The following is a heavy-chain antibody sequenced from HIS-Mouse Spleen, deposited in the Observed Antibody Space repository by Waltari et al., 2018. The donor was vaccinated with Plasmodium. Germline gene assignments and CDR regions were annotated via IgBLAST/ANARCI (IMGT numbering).Heavy chain of an antibody. CDR1: GGSISSSSYY. J-gene: IGHJ4*02. D-gene: IGHD3-3*01. V-gene: IGHV4-39*01. CDR2: IYYSGGT. CDR3: ARQLAYYDFWSGYSRGYYFDY. Sequence: QLQLQESGPGLVKPSETLSLTCTVSGGSISSSSYYWGWIRQPPGKGLEWIGSIYYSGGTSYNPSRKSRVTISIDTSKNQFSLKLSSVTAADTAVYYCARQLAYYDFWSGYSRGYYFDYWGQGTLVTVSS.